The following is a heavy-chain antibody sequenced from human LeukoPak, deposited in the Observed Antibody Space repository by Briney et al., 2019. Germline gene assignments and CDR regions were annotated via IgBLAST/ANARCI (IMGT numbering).Heavy chain of an antibody. CDR2: INRDGSTT. D-gene: IGHD3-10*01. CDR1: GFTFNTYS. V-gene: IGHV3-74*03. J-gene: IGHJ4*02. Sequence: GGSLRLSCAASGFTFNTYSMNWVRQAPGKGLVWVSRINRDGSTTKYADSVKGRFTVSRDNAKNTLNLQMNSLRAEDTAVYYCARDKKSGESSEIDYWGQGTLVTVSS. CDR3: ARDKKSGESSEIDY.